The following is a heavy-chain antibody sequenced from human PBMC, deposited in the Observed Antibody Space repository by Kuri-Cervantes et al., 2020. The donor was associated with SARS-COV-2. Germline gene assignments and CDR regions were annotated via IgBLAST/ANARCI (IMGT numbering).Heavy chain of an antibody. CDR1: GFTVSSNY. CDR2: IRYDGSNK. CDR3: AKDAEQWPVPERNWFDP. Sequence: GGSLRLSCAASGFTVSSNYMSWVRQAPGKGLEWVAFIRYDGSNKYYADSVKGRFTISRDNSKNTLYLQMNSLRAEDTAVYYCAKDAEQWPVPERNWFDPWGQGTLVTVSS. D-gene: IGHD6-19*01. J-gene: IGHJ5*02. V-gene: IGHV3-30*02.